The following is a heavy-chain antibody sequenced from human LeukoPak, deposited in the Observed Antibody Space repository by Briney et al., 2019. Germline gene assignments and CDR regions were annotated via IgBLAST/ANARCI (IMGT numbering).Heavy chain of an antibody. D-gene: IGHD3-22*01. V-gene: IGHV5-51*01. J-gene: IGHJ3*02. CDR1: GYSFTSYW. Sequence: GESLKISCKGSGYSFTSYWIGWVRQMPGKGLEWMGIIYPGDSDTRYSPSFQGQVTISADKSISTAYLQWSSLKASDTAMYYCARHPDPDLPNYYDSRGDIWGQGTMVTVSS. CDR2: IYPGDSDT. CDR3: ARHPDPDLPNYYDSRGDI.